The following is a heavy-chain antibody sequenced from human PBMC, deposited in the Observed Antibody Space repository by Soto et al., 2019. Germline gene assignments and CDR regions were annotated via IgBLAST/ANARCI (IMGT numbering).Heavy chain of an antibody. CDR2: IVNDGSDR. V-gene: IGHV3-33*01. J-gene: IGHJ4*02. CDR3: ARDDDYEANGLDY. CDR1: GFTFSRYG. Sequence: GGSLRLSCVGSGFTFSRYGMHWLRQAPGEGLEWMAVIVNDGSDRDYAASVAGRFAISRDNSKNTLYLQMDNLGVDDTAMYYCARDDDYEANGLDYWGQGTLVTVSS. D-gene: IGHD4-17*01.